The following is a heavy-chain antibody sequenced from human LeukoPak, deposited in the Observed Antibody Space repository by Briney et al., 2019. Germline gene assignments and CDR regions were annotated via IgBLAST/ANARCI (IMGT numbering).Heavy chain of an antibody. CDR3: ARGTSYYDYVWGSYRYYYFDY. CDR2: IYYSGRT. V-gene: IGHV4-59*01. CDR1: GGSISSYY. J-gene: IGHJ4*02. Sequence: PSENLSLTCAVSGGSISSYYWSWIRQPPGKGLEWIGYIYYSGRTNYNHSLKSRVTISVDASKNQFSLRLSSVTAADTAVYYCARGTSYYDYVWGSYRYYYFDYWGQGTLVTVSS. D-gene: IGHD3-16*02.